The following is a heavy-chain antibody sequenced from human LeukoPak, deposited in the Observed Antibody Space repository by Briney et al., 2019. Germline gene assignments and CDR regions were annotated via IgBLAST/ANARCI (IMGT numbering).Heavy chain of an antibody. CDR1: GFTFSSYW. CDR3: ARVWGPKPDMPAIDNHFYYYMDV. Sequence: QPGGSLRLSCAASGFTFSSYWMSWVRQAAGKGLEWVANIKQAGSEKYFVDSVKGRFTISRDNAKNSLHLQMATLRADDTAVYYCARVWGPKPDMPAIDNHFYYYMDVWGKGTTVTVSS. J-gene: IGHJ6*03. D-gene: IGHD5-24*01. CDR2: IKQAGSEK. V-gene: IGHV3-7*01.